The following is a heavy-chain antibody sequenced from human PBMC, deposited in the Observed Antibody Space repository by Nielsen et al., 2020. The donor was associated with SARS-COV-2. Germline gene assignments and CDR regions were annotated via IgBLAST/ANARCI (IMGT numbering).Heavy chain of an antibody. Sequence: ASVKVSCKASGYTFTAYAIHWVRQDPGQRLEWMGWLNPGNGYTRLSQKFQDRVTIIRDTSASTAYMEVSSLRSEDTAVYYCARSQHLSKWGQGTLVTVSS. D-gene: IGHD6-13*01. CDR1: GYTFTAYA. V-gene: IGHV1-3*01. J-gene: IGHJ4*02. CDR3: ARSQHLSK. CDR2: LNPGNGYT.